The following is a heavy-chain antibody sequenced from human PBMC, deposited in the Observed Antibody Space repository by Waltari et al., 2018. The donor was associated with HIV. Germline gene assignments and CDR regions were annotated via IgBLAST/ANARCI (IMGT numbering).Heavy chain of an antibody. CDR1: GGSISSYY. J-gene: IGHJ4*02. CDR2: IYYSGST. Sequence: QVQLQESGPGLVKPSETLSLTCTVSGGSISSYYWSWIRQPPGKGLEWIGYIYYSGSTNYNPSLKSRVTISVDTSKNQFSLKLSSVTAADTAVYYCARGGGGYAFWGQGTLVTVSS. CDR3: ARGGGGYAF. D-gene: IGHD5-12*01. V-gene: IGHV4-59*01.